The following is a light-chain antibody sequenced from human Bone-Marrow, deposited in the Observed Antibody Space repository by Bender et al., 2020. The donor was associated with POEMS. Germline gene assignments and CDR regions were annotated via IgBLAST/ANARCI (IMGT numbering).Light chain of an antibody. V-gene: IGLV1-40*01. CDR1: SSNFGAGRD. CDR2: GNT. Sequence: QSVLTQPPSVSGAPGQRVTISCTGSSSNFGAGRDVHWYQQLPGRAPKLLIYGNTNRPSGVPDRFSASKSGTSASRAIAGLQTEDEADYYCQSYDSSLTAFFGGGTKLTVL. CDR3: QSYDSSLTAF. J-gene: IGLJ2*01.